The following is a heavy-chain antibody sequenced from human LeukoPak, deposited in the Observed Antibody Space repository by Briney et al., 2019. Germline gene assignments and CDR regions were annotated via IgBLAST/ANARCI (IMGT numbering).Heavy chain of an antibody. Sequence: QTLSVTPAISLDRVSINIAAWNSIRQSPSRGLEWLARTYYRSKWYNEYSVSEKSRITINPDTSKSQFSLQLSSVTPEDTAVYYCAAGGSYYYGMDVWGQGTTVTVSS. CDR2: TYYRSKWYN. J-gene: IGHJ6*02. CDR3: AAGGSYYYGMDV. D-gene: IGHD1-26*01. CDR1: LDRVSINIAA. V-gene: IGHV6-1*01.